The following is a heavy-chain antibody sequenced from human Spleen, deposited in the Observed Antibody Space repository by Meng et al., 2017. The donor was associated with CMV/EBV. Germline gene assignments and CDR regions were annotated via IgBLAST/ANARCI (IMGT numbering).Heavy chain of an antibody. CDR2: IKQDGSEK. J-gene: IGHJ6*02. CDR3: ARHSSGYYPYYGMDV. Sequence: GESLKISCAASGFTFSSYWMSWVRQAPGKGLEWVANIKQDGSEKYYVDSVKGRFTISRDNAKNSLYLQMNSLRADDTAVYYCARHSSGYYPYYGMDVWGQGTTVTVSS. D-gene: IGHD3-22*01. V-gene: IGHV3-7*01. CDR1: GFTFSSYW.